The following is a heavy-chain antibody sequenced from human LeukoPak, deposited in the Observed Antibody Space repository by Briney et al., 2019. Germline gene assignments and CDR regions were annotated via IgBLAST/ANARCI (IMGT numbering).Heavy chain of an antibody. CDR3: ARDENRRERYYYGSGSYSGSY. D-gene: IGHD3-10*01. CDR2: IYSGGST. J-gene: IGHJ4*02. CDR1: GFTVSSNY. Sequence: GGSLRLSCAASGFTVSSNYMGWVRQAPGKGLEWVSVIYSGGSTYYADSVKGRFTISRDNSKNTLYLQMNSLRAEDTAVYYCARDENRRERYYYGSGSYSGSYWGQGTLVTVSS. V-gene: IGHV3-66*01.